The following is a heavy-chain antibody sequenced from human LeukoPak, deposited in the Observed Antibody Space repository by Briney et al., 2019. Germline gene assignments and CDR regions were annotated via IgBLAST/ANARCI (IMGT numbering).Heavy chain of an antibody. CDR2: LYNGGST. CDR1: GGSISTNY. V-gene: IGHV4-59*08. CDR3: ARHRGSYYYFDY. J-gene: IGHJ4*02. D-gene: IGHD1-26*01. Sequence: SETLSLTCTVSGGSISTNYWSWIRQSPGKGLEWIGYLYNGGSTGYNPSLKSRVTISLDTSKNQFSLKLRSVTAADTAVYYCARHRGSYYYFDYWGQGTLVTVSP.